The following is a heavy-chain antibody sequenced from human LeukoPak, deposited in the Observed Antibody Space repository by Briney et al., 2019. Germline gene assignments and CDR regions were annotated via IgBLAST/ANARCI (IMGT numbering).Heavy chain of an antibody. Sequence: GGSLRLSCAASGFTFDDYAMHWVQQAPGKGLEWVSGISWNSGSIGYADSVKGRFTISRDNAKNSLYLQMNSLRAEDTAVYYCARSNGVDVWGQGTTVTVSS. V-gene: IGHV3-9*01. CDR2: ISWNSGSI. CDR3: ARSNGVDV. J-gene: IGHJ6*02. CDR1: GFTFDDYA.